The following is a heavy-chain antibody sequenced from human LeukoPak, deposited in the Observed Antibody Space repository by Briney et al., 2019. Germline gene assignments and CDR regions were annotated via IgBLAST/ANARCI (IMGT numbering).Heavy chain of an antibody. CDR2: ITGSSSPL. Sequence: GGSLRLSCAASGFTFSNYNMNWVRQAPGKGLEWVSSITGSSSPLYYADSVKGRFTISRDNAKNSLYLQMDSLRAEDTAVYYCAREYNEFDQGYCDYWGQGTRVTVSS. J-gene: IGHJ4*02. D-gene: IGHD1-14*01. CDR3: AREYNEFDQGYCDY. CDR1: GFTFSNYN. V-gene: IGHV3-21*01.